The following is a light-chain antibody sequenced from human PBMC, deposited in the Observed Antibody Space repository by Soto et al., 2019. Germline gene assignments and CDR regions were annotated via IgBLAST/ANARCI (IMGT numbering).Light chain of an antibody. J-gene: IGLJ3*02. CDR3: CSYAGSSLWV. CDR2: DVI. V-gene: IGLV2-11*01. CDR1: SSDVGVYNY. Sequence: QSALTQPRSVSGSPGQSVTISCTGTSSDVGVYNYVSWYQQHPGKAPQLVIYDVIKRPSGVPDRFSGSKSGNTASLTISGLQAKDEADYYCCSYAGSSLWVFGGGTQLTVL.